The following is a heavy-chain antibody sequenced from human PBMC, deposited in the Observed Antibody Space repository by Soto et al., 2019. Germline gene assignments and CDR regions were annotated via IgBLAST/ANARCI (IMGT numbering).Heavy chain of an antibody. D-gene: IGHD2-21*02. Sequence: QVQLVQSGAEEKKPGASVKVSCKASGYTVTSYAMHWVRQAPGQRLEWMGWINAGNGNTKYSQKFRGRVTITRDTSASTAYMELSSLRSEDTAVYYCARSIVVVTALDYWGQGTLVTVSS. V-gene: IGHV1-3*05. CDR2: INAGNGNT. CDR1: GYTVTSYA. CDR3: ARSIVVVTALDY. J-gene: IGHJ4*02.